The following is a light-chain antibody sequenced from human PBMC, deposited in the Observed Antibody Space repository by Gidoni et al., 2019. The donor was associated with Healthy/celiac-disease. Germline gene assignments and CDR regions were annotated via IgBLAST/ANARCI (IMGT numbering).Light chain of an antibody. CDR1: SSDVGSYNL. J-gene: IGLJ2*01. Sequence: QSALTQPASVSGSPGQSITISCTGTSSDVGSYNLVSCYQQHPGKAPKLMIYEGSKRPSGVSNRFSGSKSGNTASLTISGLQAEDEADYYCCSYAGSPLFGGGTKLTVL. CDR2: EGS. V-gene: IGLV2-23*01. CDR3: CSYAGSPL.